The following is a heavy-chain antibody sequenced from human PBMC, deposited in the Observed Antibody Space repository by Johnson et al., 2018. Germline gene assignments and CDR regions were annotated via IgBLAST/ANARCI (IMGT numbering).Heavy chain of an antibody. Sequence: QVQLVQSGGGVVQPGRSLRLSCAASGFTFNTYDIHWVRQAPGKGLEWVALISSDGSDKYYADSVKGRFIISRDNSKNTLYLQMNTLRTEDTAVYYCAKDLVRVGVFEGWGQGTVVTVSS. CDR3: AKDLVRVGVFEG. CDR1: GFTFNTYD. CDR2: ISSDGSDK. V-gene: IGHV3-30*18. D-gene: IGHD6-6*01. J-gene: IGHJ3*01.